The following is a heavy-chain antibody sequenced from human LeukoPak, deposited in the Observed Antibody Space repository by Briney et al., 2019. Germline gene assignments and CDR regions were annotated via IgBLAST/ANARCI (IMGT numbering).Heavy chain of an antibody. D-gene: IGHD6-13*01. CDR3: ARENTGYSSSWDYYYYYMDV. Sequence: SETLSLTCTVSGGSISSGSYYWSWIRQPAGKGLEWIGRIYTSGSTNYNPSLKSRVTISVNTSKNQFSLKLSSVTAADTAVYYCARENTGYSSSWDYYYYYMDVWGKGTTVTVSS. CDR2: IYTSGST. V-gene: IGHV4-61*02. J-gene: IGHJ6*03. CDR1: GGSISSGSYY.